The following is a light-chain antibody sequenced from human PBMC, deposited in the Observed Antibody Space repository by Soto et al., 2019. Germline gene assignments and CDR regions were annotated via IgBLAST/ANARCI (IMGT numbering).Light chain of an antibody. CDR1: SSDVGGYNY. J-gene: IGLJ2*01. CDR2: DVS. V-gene: IGLV2-14*01. Sequence: QSPLTQPASVSGSPGQSITISCTGTSSDVGGYNYVSWYQQHPGKAPKLMIYDVSNRPSGVSNRFSGSKSGNTASLTISGLQAEDEADYYCSSYTSSHVVFGGGTKLTVL. CDR3: SSYTSSHVV.